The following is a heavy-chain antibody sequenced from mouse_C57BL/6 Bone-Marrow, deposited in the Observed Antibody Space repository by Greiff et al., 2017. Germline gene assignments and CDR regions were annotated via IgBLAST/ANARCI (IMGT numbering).Heavy chain of an antibody. CDR2: IYPGSGST. D-gene: IGHD2-5*01. CDR3: ARPYYSNYWYFDV. CDR1: GYTFPSSW. J-gene: IGHJ1*03. Sequence: QVQLQQPGAELVKPGASVKMSCKASGYTFPSSWITWVKQRPGQGLAWIGDIYPGSGSTNYNEKFKSKATLTVDTSSSTAYMQLSSLTSEDSAVYYCARPYYSNYWYFDVWGTGTTVTVSS. V-gene: IGHV1-55*01.